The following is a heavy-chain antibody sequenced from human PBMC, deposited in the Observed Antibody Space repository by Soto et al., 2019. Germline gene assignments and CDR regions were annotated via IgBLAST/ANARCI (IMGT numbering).Heavy chain of an antibody. CDR1: GYPLTAKY. J-gene: IGHJ5*02. CDR2: INPSSGGT. CDR3: AKGGSSWTELFDP. Sequence: QVQLVQSGAEVKKPGASVKVSCEASGYPLTAKYLHWVRQAPGQGLEWMGWINPSSGGTKEAQKFRGRVTMTRDTSISAAYMELSRLTSDDTAVSYCAKGGSSWTELFDPWGQGTLVTVSS. D-gene: IGHD6-13*01. V-gene: IGHV1-2*02.